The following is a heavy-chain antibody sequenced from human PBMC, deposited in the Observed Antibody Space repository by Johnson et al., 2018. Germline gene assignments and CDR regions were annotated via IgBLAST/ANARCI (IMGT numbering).Heavy chain of an antibody. D-gene: IGHD1-26*01. Sequence: QVQLVQAGAEVKKHGASVKVSCKASGYTFTSYYMHWVRQAPGQGLEWMGIINPSGGSTSYAQKFQGRVTMTRDTSTSTVYMDLGSLRSEETAVYYCARDGGVGATGLFDIWGQGTMVTVSS. CDR3: ARDGGVGATGLFDI. V-gene: IGHV1-46*01. J-gene: IGHJ3*02. CDR2: INPSGGST. CDR1: GYTFTSYY.